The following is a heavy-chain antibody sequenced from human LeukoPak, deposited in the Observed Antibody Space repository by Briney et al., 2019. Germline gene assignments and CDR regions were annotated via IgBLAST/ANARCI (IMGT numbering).Heavy chain of an antibody. Sequence: SETLSLTCTVSGGSISSYYWSWIRQPPGKGLEWIGYIYYSGSTNYNPSLKSRVTISVDTSKNQFSLKLSSVTAADTAVYYCARDSITGTTTPHYYYGMDVWGKGTTVTVSS. J-gene: IGHJ6*04. V-gene: IGHV4-59*01. CDR1: GGSISSYY. D-gene: IGHD1-20*01. CDR3: ARDSITGTTTPHYYYGMDV. CDR2: IYYSGST.